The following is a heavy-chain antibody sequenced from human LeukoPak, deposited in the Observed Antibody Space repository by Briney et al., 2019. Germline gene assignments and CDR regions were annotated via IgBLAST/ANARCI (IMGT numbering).Heavy chain of an antibody. D-gene: IGHD2-8*02. J-gene: IGHJ4*02. CDR2: IIPILGIA. V-gene: IGHV1-69*04. CDR1: GGTFSSYA. Sequence: ASVKVSCKASGGTFSSYAISWVRQAPGQGLEWMGRIIPILGIANYAQKFQGRVTITADKSTSTAYMELSSLRSEDTAVYYCAREESGGYFDYWGQGTLVTVSS. CDR3: AREESGGYFDY.